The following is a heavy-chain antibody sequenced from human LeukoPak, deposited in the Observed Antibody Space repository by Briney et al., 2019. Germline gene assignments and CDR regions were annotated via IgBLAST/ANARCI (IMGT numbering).Heavy chain of an antibody. CDR1: GFTFSRYW. CDR3: AARSSGNPYF. CDR2: IKGDGSEL. V-gene: IGHV3-7*03. Sequence: GGSLRLSCAASGFTFSRYWMNWVRQAPGKGLEWVATIKGDGSELAYVDSVKGRFTISRDNTKNSLYLQMNSLRVEDTAVYYCAARSSGNPYFWGQGTLVTVSS. J-gene: IGHJ4*02. D-gene: IGHD1-26*01.